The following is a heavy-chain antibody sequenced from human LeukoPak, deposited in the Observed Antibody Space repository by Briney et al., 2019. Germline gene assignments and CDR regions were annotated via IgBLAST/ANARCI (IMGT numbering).Heavy chain of an antibody. CDR3: VRTGGYSYGPFEY. V-gene: IGHV3-48*02. CDR2: SSGSNTI. CDR1: GLTLSGFS. Sequence: GGSLRLSCAASGLTLSGFSVNWVRQAPGKGLEWISYSSGSNTIYYADSVRGRFTISRDNAENSLFLQMNSLRDEDTAVYYCVRTGGYSYGPFEYWGQGTLVTVSS. D-gene: IGHD5-18*01. J-gene: IGHJ4*02.